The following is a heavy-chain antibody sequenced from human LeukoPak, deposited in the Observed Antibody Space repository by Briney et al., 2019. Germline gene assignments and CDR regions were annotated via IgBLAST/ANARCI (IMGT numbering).Heavy chain of an antibody. V-gene: IGHV3-7*01. CDR1: GFTFSSYW. Sequence: PGGSLRLSCAASGFTFSSYWMSWVRQAPGKGLEWVANIRQDGSEKYYVDSVKGRFTISRDNAKNSLYLQMNSLRAEDTAVYYCARDYYDYVWGSYPSGYWGQGTLVTVSS. CDR2: IRQDGSEK. CDR3: ARDYYDYVWGSYPSGY. D-gene: IGHD3-16*01. J-gene: IGHJ4*02.